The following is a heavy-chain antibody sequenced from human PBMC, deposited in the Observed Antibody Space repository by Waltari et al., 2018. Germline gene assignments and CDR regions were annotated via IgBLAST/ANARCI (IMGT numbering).Heavy chain of an antibody. Sequence: PSETLSLTCTVSGGSISSYYWSWIRQPAGKGLEWIGRIYTSGSTNYNPSLKSRVTMSVDTSKNQFSLKLSSVTAADTAVYYCARDYCSSTSCYINWFDPWGQGTLVTVSS. CDR2: IYTSGST. D-gene: IGHD2-2*02. V-gene: IGHV4-4*07. J-gene: IGHJ5*02. CDR1: GGSISSYY. CDR3: ARDYCSSTSCYINWFDP.